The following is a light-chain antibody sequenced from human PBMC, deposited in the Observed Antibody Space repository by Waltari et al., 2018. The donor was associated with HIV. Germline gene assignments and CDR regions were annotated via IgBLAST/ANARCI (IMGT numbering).Light chain of an antibody. J-gene: IGLJ2*01. CDR1: PSDIGVSDY. V-gene: IGLV2-14*01. CDR3: SSYTAANTIL. CDR2: EVS. Sequence: QSALTQPASVSGSLGQSLTVPCTGTPSDIGVSDYVSWYQQLPDKAPTLIIYEVSNRPSGVSHLFSGSKSGNTASLTISGLQSDDESTYFCSSYTAANTILFGGGTKLTVL.